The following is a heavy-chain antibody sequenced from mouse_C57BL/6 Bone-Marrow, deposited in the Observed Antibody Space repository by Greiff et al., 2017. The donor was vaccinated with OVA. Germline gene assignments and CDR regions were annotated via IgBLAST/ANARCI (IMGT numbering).Heavy chain of an antibody. CDR3: AREGWDFDY. D-gene: IGHD1-1*02. CDR2: ISYDGSN. J-gene: IGHJ2*01. Sequence: EVKLQESGPGLVKPSQSLSLTCSVTGYSITSGYYWNWIRQFPGNKLEWMGYISYDGSNNYNPSLKNRISITRDTSKNQFFLKLNSVTTEDTATYYCAREGWDFDYWGQGTTLTVSS. V-gene: IGHV3-6*01. CDR1: GYSITSGYY.